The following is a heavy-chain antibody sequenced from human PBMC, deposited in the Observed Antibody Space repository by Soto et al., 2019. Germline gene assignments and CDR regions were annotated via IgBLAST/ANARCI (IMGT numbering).Heavy chain of an antibody. J-gene: IGHJ5*01. Sequence: SRTISLTCAISGDSVSTNSATWDWVRQSPSRGLEWLGRTYYRSKWDYDYAASVKGRININPDTSNNQVSLHLDSVTPDDTAVYYCARLIGNSWLDSWGQGTLVTVSS. D-gene: IGHD2-8*01. CDR1: GDSVSTNSAT. V-gene: IGHV6-1*01. CDR2: TYYRSKWDY. CDR3: ARLIGNSWLDS.